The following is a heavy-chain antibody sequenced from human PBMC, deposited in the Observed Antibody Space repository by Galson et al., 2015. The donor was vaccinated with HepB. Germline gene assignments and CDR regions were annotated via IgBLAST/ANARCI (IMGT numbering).Heavy chain of an antibody. CDR3: ARGGSGWYSWHNWFDP. J-gene: IGHJ5*02. V-gene: IGHV1-46*01. Sequence: SVKVSCKASGYTFTSYYIYWVRQAPGQGLEWMGIINPSGGSTSYAQKFQGRVTMTRDTSTSTVYMELSSLRSEDTAVYYCARGGSGWYSWHNWFDPWGQGTLVTVSS. D-gene: IGHD6-19*01. CDR2: INPSGGST. CDR1: GYTFTSYY.